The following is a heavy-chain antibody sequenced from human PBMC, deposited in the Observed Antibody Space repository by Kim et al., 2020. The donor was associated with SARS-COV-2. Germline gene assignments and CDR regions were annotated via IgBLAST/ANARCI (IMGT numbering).Heavy chain of an antibody. D-gene: IGHD3-22*01. CDR3: ARVGGYYDSSGYGVGFDY. J-gene: IGHJ4*02. Sequence: TSRVTISVDTSKNQFSLKLRSVTAADTAVYYCARVGGYYDSSGYGVGFDYWGQGTLVTVSS. V-gene: IGHV4-59*01.